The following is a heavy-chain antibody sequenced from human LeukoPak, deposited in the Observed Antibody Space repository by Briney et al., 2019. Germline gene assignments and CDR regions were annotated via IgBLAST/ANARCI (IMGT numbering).Heavy chain of an antibody. V-gene: IGHV1-2*02. CDR3: ARGVRYCSSTSCYRGRLDYYYYMDV. D-gene: IGHD2-2*02. CDR1: GYTFTGYY. CDR2: INPNSGGT. Sequence: GASVKVSCMASGYTFTGYYMHWVRQAPGQGLEWMGWINPNSGGTNYAQKFQGRVTMTRDTSISTAYMELSRLRSDDTAVYYCARGVRYCSSTSCYRGRLDYYYYMDVWGKGTTVTVSS. J-gene: IGHJ6*03.